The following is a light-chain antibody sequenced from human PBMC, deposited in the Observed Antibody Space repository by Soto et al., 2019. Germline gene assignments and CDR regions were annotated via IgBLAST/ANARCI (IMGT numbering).Light chain of an antibody. V-gene: IGLV1-40*01. J-gene: IGLJ3*02. CDR1: SSNIGAGYD. CDR3: RSFDSSLSGSV. Sequence: QSVLTQPPSVSGAPGQRVTISCTGSSSNIGAGYDVHWYQQLPGTAPKLLIYGNSNRPSGVPDRFSGSKSGSSASLAITGLQDVDEADYYCRSFDSSLSGSVSGVGTRRTVL. CDR2: GNS.